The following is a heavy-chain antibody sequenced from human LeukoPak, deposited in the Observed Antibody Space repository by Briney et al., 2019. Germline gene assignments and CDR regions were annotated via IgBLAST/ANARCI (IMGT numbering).Heavy chain of an antibody. V-gene: IGHV3-66*01. J-gene: IGHJ4*02. CDR2: IYSGGTT. CDR3: AREDDYGSGSSLDY. D-gene: IGHD3-10*01. CDR1: GFTFSVNY. Sequence: GGSLRLSCAASGFTFSVNYMSWVRQAPGKGLEWVSVIYSGGTTYYADSVRGRFTTSRDTSKNTLYLQMNNLRADDTAVYYCAREDDYGSGSSLDYWGQGTLVTVSS.